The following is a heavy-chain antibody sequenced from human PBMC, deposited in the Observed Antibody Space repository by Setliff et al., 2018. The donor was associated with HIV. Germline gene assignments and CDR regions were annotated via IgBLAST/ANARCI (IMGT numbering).Heavy chain of an antibody. D-gene: IGHD6-19*01. V-gene: IGHV6-1*01. J-gene: IGHJ6*03. CDR3: ASGAVAATGHYYYYYMDV. CDR2: TYYKSKWYN. Sequence: SQTLSLTCAISGDSVSSNSAAWNWIRQSPSRGLEWLGRTYYKSKWYNDYAVSVKSRITINPDTSKNQFSLQLSSVTPEDTAVYYCASGAVAATGHYYYYYMDVWGKGTKVTVSS. CDR1: GDSVSSNSAA.